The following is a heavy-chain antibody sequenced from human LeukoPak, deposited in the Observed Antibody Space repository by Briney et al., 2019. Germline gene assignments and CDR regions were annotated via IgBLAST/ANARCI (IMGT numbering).Heavy chain of an antibody. Sequence: PSETLSLTCTVSGGSTSSYYWSWIRQPAGKGLEWIGRIYTSGSTNYNPSLKSRVTMSVDTSKNQFSLKLSSVTAADTAVYYCARDINPYYYDSSGYYSGRWFDPWGQGTLVTVSS. J-gene: IGHJ5*02. D-gene: IGHD3-22*01. V-gene: IGHV4-4*07. CDR3: ARDINPYYYDSSGYYSGRWFDP. CDR2: IYTSGST. CDR1: GGSTSSYY.